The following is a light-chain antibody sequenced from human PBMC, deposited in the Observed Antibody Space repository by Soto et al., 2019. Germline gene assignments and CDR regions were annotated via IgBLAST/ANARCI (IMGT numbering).Light chain of an antibody. CDR2: GIS. J-gene: IGKJ2*01. Sequence: ENVLTQSPGTLSLSPGERATLSCRASQSVTNSFFAWYQQKPGQPPRLLIHGISSRATGIPDRFSGSGSGIDVTVTISRLEPEDFVVYYCQQYSTLPHTFGRGTKLEV. CDR3: QQYSTLPHT. V-gene: IGKV3-20*01. CDR1: QSVTNSF.